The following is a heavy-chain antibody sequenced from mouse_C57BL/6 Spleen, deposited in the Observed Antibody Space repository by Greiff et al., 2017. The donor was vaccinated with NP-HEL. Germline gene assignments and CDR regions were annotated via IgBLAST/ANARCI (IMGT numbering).Heavy chain of an antibody. CDR2: INPNNGGT. D-gene: IGHD2-1*01. J-gene: IGHJ2*01. V-gene: IGHV1-18*01. CDR3: ARSNYGNSFDY. CDR1: GYTFTDYN. Sequence: EVQLQQSGPELVKPGASVKIPCKASGYTFTDYNMDWVKQSHGKSLEWIGDINPNNGGTNYNQKFKGKATLPVDKSSSTAYMERRILTSEDTAVYYCARSNYGNSFDYWGQGTTLTVSS.